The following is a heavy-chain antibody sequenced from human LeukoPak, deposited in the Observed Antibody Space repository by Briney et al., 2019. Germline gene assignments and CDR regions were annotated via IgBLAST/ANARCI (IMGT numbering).Heavy chain of an antibody. CDR1: GFTLSNYA. J-gene: IGHJ4*02. CDR3: VRDWGGDFDF. CDR2: MKQDGSEK. Sequence: GGSLRLSCVASGFTLSNYAMTWVRQAPGKGLEWVANMKQDGSEKYYVDSVKGRFTISRDNAKNSLYLQMNSLRAEDTAVYYCVRDWGGDFDFWGQGTLVTVSS. V-gene: IGHV3-7*01. D-gene: IGHD7-27*01.